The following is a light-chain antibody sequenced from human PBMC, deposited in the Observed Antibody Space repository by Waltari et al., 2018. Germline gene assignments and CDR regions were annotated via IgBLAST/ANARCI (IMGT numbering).Light chain of an antibody. V-gene: IGLV2-18*02. J-gene: IGLJ3*02. CDR3: ISFTTTSTWV. CDR1: NSHVASHDR. CDR2: EVI. Sequence: QSALTQPPSVSGSPGQSVTISCTGTNSHVASHDRVSWFQQFPGTAPKLLIYEVINRPSGVPDRFSASKSGNTASLTISGLQGEDEGDYYCISFTTTSTWVFGGGTKVTVL.